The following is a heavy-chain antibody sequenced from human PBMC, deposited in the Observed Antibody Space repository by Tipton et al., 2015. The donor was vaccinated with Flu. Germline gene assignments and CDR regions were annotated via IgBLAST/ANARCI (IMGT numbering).Heavy chain of an antibody. Sequence: TLSLTCAVFGGSFSGYNWNWIRQAPGKGLEWIEEITHSGDTNYNPSLKSRVIISVDMSKNHFSLKLSSVTAADTAVYYCARAQHYDSNAYYYYYMDVWDKGATVTVSS. D-gene: IGHD3-22*01. CDR3: ARAQHYDSNAYYYYYMDV. CDR2: ITHSGDT. J-gene: IGHJ6*03. CDR1: GGSFSGYN. V-gene: IGHV4-34*01.